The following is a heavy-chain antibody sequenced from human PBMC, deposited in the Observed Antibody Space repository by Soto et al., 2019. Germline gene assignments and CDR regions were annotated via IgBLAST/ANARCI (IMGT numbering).Heavy chain of an antibody. J-gene: IGHJ3*02. Sequence: EVQLVESGGGLVQPGRSLRLSCAASGFTFDDYAMHWVRQAPGKGLEWVSGISWNSGSIGYADSVKGRFTISRDNAKNSLYLQMNSLRAEDTALYYCAKGQEATFFDAFDIWGQGTMVTVSS. CDR2: ISWNSGSI. CDR1: GFTFDDYA. CDR3: AKGQEATFFDAFDI. D-gene: IGHD3-16*01. V-gene: IGHV3-9*01.